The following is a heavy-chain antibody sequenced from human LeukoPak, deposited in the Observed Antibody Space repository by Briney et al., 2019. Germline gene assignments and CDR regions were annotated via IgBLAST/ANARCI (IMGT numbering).Heavy chain of an antibody. J-gene: IGHJ6*02. D-gene: IGHD2-15*01. V-gene: IGHV3-9*03. Sequence: GGSLRLSCAASGFTFDDYAMHWVRQAPGKGLEWVSGISWNSGSIGYADSVKGRFTISRDNAKNSLYLQMNSLRAEDMALYYCAKDMGACSGGSCYSAQAYGMDVWGQGTTVTVSS. CDR2: ISWNSGSI. CDR1: GFTFDDYA. CDR3: AKDMGACSGGSCYSAQAYGMDV.